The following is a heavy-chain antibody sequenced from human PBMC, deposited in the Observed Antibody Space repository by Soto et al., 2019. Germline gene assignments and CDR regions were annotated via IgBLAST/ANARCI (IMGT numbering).Heavy chain of an antibody. CDR2: IYYSGST. Sequence: SETLSLTFTVSGSSISSYYWSWIRQPPGMGLEWIGYIYYSGSTNYNPSLKSRVTISVDTSKTQFSLKLSSVTAADTAVYYCARIPCSGGSCYPIGGYYYFDYWGQGTLVTVSS. D-gene: IGHD2-15*01. CDR3: ARIPCSGGSCYPIGGYYYFDY. J-gene: IGHJ4*02. V-gene: IGHV4-59*01. CDR1: GSSISSYY.